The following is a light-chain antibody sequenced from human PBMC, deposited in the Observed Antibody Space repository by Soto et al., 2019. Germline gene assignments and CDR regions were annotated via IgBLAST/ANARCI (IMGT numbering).Light chain of an antibody. CDR3: YSYTSSKTYV. CDR1: SSDVGGYNY. Sequence: QSALTQPRSVSGSPGQSVTISCTGTSSDVGGYNYVSWYQQHPGKVPQLMIYDVSNRPSGVSNRFSGSRSGNTASLTISGLQAEDEADYHCYSYTSSKTYVFGTGTKVTVL. CDR2: DVS. J-gene: IGLJ1*01. V-gene: IGLV2-11*01.